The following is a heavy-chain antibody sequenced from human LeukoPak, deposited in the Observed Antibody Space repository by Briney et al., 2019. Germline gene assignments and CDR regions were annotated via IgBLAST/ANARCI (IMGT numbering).Heavy chain of an antibody. CDR3: ARDLSSRVLPEYFQH. V-gene: IGHV3-23*01. CDR1: GFTFSSYA. J-gene: IGHJ1*01. Sequence: PGGSLRLSCAASGFTFSSYAMSWVRQAPGKGLQWVSAISGSGGSTYYSDPVKGRFTISRDNSKNTLFLQMNSLRAEDTAVYYCARDLSSRVLPEYFQHWGQGTLVTVSS. CDR2: ISGSGGST. D-gene: IGHD2-2*01.